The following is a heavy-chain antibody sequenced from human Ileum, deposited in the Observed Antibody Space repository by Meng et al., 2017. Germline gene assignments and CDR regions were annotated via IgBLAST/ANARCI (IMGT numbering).Heavy chain of an antibody. CDR2: ISYSGTT. J-gene: IGHJ4*02. CDR1: GGSSSGFY. D-gene: IGHD1-26*01. V-gene: IGHV4-59*01. CDR3: ARFRSGSYSDY. Sequence: QVHLPESGPGLVKPSETLSLTCTVSGGSSSGFYWSWIRQPPGQGLEWIGFISYSGTTNYNPSLKSRVTISVDTSKNQFSLKLSSVTAADTAVYYCARFRSGSYSDYWGQGTLVTVSS.